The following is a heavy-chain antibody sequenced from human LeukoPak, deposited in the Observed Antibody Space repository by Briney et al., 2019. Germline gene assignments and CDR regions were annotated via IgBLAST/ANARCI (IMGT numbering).Heavy chain of an antibody. CDR1: GFIFSAYE. CDR3: ARVYSSGWSY. V-gene: IGHV3-48*03. Sequence: PGGSLRLSCAASGFIFSAYEMNWVRQAPGKGLEWVSYISSSGSTIYYADSVKGRITISRDNAKKSLYLQMNSLRAEDTAVYYCARVYSSGWSYWGQGTLVTVSS. D-gene: IGHD6-19*01. CDR2: ISSSGSTI. J-gene: IGHJ4*02.